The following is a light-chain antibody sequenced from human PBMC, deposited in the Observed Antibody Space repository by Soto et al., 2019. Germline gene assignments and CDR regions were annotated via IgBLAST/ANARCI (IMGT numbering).Light chain of an antibody. Sequence: QSVLTQSSSASASLGSSVKLTCTLSSGYSSYIIAWHQQQPGKAPRYLMKLEGSGSYNKGSGVPDRFSGSSSGADRYLTISSLQFEDEANYYCETWDSNTRVFGGGTKLTVL. CDR2: LEGSGSY. V-gene: IGLV4-60*02. CDR3: ETWDSNTRV. CDR1: SGYSSYI. J-gene: IGLJ2*01.